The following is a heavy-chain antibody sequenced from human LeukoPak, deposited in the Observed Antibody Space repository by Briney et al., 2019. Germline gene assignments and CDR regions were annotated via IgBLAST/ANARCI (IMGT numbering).Heavy chain of an antibody. Sequence: PGGSLRLSCAASGFTFRSYGMHWVRQAPGKGLEWMAAIWHDGSNEYYADSVKGRFTISRDNSNKTLYLQMNSLRAEDTAVYYCVKDPRPQRHPTAADYWGQGTLVTVSS. J-gene: IGHJ4*02. V-gene: IGHV3-33*06. CDR3: VKDPRPQRHPTAADY. CDR1: GFTFRSYG. D-gene: IGHD6-13*01. CDR2: IWHDGSNE.